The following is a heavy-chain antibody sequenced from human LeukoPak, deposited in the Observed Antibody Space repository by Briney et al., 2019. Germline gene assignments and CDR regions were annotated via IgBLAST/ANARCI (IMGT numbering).Heavy chain of an antibody. Sequence: SSVKVSCKASGGIFSRYAISWVRQAPGQRLEWMGRIIPIFGAANYAQKFQGRVTITADESTSTAYMELRSLRSEDTAVYYCARDAAIYDSSSFYYLWWGQGTLVTVSS. J-gene: IGHJ4*02. CDR2: IIPIFGAA. V-gene: IGHV1-69*15. D-gene: IGHD3-22*01. CDR3: ARDAAIYDSSSFYYLW. CDR1: GGIFSRYA.